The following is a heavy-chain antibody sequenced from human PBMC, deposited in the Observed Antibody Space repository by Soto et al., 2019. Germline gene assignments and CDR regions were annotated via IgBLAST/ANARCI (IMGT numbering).Heavy chain of an antibody. V-gene: IGHV4-59*01. Sequence: SETLSLTCTVSGGSISSYYWSWIRQPPGKGLEWIGYIYYSGSTNYNPSLKSRVTISVDTSKNQFSLKLSSVTAADTAVYYCARQSYYYYGMDFWGQGTTVTVSS. J-gene: IGHJ6*02. CDR1: GGSISSYY. CDR3: ARQSYYYYGMDF. CDR2: IYYSGST.